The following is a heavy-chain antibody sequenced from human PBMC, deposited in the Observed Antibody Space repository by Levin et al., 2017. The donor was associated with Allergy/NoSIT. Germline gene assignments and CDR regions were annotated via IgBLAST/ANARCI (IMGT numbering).Heavy chain of an antibody. J-gene: IGHJ5*02. CDR1: GGSISSYY. CDR3: ARDYPGWFDP. CDR2: IYYSGST. V-gene: IGHV4-59*01. D-gene: IGHD3-10*01. Sequence: SETLSLTCTVSGGSISSYYWSWIRQPPGKGLEWIGYIYYSGSTNYNPSLKSRVTISVDTSKNQFSLKLSSVTAADTAVYYCARDYPGWFDPWGQGTLVTVSS.